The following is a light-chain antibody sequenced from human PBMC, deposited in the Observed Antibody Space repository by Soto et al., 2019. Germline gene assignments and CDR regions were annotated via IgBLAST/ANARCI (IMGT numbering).Light chain of an antibody. Sequence: EIVLTQSPGTLSLSPGERATLSCRSGQSVSSSYLAWYQQKPGQSPRLLLYDASTRATGIPDRFSGSGSGTDFTLTISRLEPEDFAVYFCQQYSRSPPTFGQGTKVDIK. CDR2: DAS. CDR1: QSVSSSY. V-gene: IGKV3-20*01. J-gene: IGKJ1*01. CDR3: QQYSRSPPT.